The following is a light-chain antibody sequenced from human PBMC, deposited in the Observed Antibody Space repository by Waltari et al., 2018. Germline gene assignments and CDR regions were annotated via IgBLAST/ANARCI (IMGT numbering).Light chain of an antibody. V-gene: IGKV3-15*01. CDR2: GAS. CDR3: QQYNNWPSLT. J-gene: IGKJ3*01. CDR1: QSVSSN. Sequence: EIVMTQSPATLSVSPGERATLSCRSSQSVSSNLAWYQQKPGQAPRLLIYGASTRATGIPARFIGSGSGTEFTLTISSLQSEDFAVYYCQQYNNWPSLTFGPGTKVDIK.